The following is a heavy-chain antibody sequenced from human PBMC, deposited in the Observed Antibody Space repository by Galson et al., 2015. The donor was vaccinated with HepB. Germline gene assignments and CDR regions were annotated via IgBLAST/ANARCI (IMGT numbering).Heavy chain of an antibody. Sequence: QSGAEVKKPGESLKISCKVSGYTFTNYWLGWVRQMPGKGLEWMGIIYPGDADTRYSPSFQGQVSISAGRSISTVYLQWSSLRASDTAMYYCVRLGESCNGNRCYSTYFDYWGQGTLVTVSS. V-gene: IGHV5-51*01. J-gene: IGHJ4*02. CDR3: VRLGESCNGNRCYSTYFDY. CDR2: IYPGDADT. D-gene: IGHD2-15*01. CDR1: GYTFTNYW.